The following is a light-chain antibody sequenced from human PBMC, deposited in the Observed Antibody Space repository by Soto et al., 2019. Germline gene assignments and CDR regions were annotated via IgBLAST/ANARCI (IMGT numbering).Light chain of an antibody. CDR3: QQRGNWPS. Sequence: EIVLTQSPATLSLSPGDRATLSCRASQSVSSYLARYQQKPGQAPRLLIYDASNMATGIPARFSGSGSGTDFTLTIGSVEPEDLAVYYCQQRGNWPSFGQGTRLEIK. CDR2: DAS. CDR1: QSVSSY. J-gene: IGKJ5*01. V-gene: IGKV3-11*01.